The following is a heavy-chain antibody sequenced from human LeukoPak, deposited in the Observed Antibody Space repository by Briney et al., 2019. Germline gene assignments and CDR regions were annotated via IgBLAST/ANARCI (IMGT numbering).Heavy chain of an antibody. J-gene: IGHJ4*02. CDR3: ARPETNDYGDFHY. CDR2: IKSKTDGGTT. Sequence: PGGSLRLSCAASGFTFSNAWMSWVRQAPGKGLEWVGRIKSKTDGGTTDYAAPVKGRFTISRDDSKNTLYLQMNSLKTEDTAVYYCARPETNDYGDFHYWGQGTLVTVSS. CDR1: GFTFSNAW. V-gene: IGHV3-15*01. D-gene: IGHD4-17*01.